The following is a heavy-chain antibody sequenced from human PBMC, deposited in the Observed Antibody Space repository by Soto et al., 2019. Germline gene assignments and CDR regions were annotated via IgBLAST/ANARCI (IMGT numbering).Heavy chain of an antibody. D-gene: IGHD6-13*01. CDR2: IYYSGST. V-gene: IGHV4-39*01. J-gene: IGHJ4*02. CDR3: ARGIAAFDY. Sequence: PSETLSLTCTVSGGSISSSSYYWGWIRQPPGKGLEWIGSIYYSGSTYYNPSLKSRVTISVDTSKNQFSLKLSSVTAADTAVYYCARGIAAFDYWGQGTLVTVSS. CDR1: GGSISSSSYY.